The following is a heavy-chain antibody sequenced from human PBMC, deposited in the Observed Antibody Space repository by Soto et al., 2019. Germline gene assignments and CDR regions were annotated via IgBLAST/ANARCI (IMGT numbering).Heavy chain of an antibody. CDR3: ARYSGSGYARIMDV. CDR1: GGSVSSGGHY. CDR2: IYYNGNT. Sequence: SDSPSIASLVSGGSVSSGGHYWNWIQQTPGRGPEWMGYIYYNGNTNYNPSIKSRLTISVDTSKNQFSLKLTSVTAADTAVYYCARYSGSGYARIMDVWGQGTTVTVSS. J-gene: IGHJ6*02. V-gene: IGHV4-61*08. D-gene: IGHD5-12*01.